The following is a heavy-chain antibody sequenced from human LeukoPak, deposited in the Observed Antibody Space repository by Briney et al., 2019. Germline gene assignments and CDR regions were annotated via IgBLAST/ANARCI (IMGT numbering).Heavy chain of an antibody. D-gene: IGHD6-13*01. CDR2: IYHSGST. CDR1: GYSISSAYY. Sequence: PSETLSLTCIVSGYSISSAYYWGWIRQPPGKGLEWIGSIYHSGSTYYNPSLKSRVTISVDTSKNQFSLKLSPVTAADTAVYYCARDIAAPGTREYYYYGMDVWGKGTTVTVSS. J-gene: IGHJ6*04. CDR3: ARDIAAPGTREYYYYGMDV. V-gene: IGHV4-38-2*02.